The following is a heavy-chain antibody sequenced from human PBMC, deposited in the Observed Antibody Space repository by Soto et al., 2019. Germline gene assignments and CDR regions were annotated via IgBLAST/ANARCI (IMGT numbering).Heavy chain of an antibody. V-gene: IGHV1-18*01. CDR3: AREGPAPYHCYGTDV. Sequence: QVQLVQSGGEVKKPGASVKVSCKTSGYSFTTYGISWVRQAPGQGLEWMGWISAYNGNTTYAQKLQVRVTMTTDTSTSTAYMQLRSQRSAATAVYYCAREGPAPYHCYGTDVWGQGSTVTVSS. J-gene: IGHJ6*02. CDR2: ISAYNGNT. CDR1: GYSFTTYG.